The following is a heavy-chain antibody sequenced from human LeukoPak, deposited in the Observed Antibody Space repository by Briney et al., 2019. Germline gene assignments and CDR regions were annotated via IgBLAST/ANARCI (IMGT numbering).Heavy chain of an antibody. CDR1: GFTFSSDA. J-gene: IGHJ3*02. CDR3: AKFDSPMYYYDSSGYSAFDI. CDR2: ISGGGGTT. D-gene: IGHD3-22*01. V-gene: IGHV3-23*01. Sequence: GGSLRLSCAASGFTFSSDAMSWVRRAPGKGLEWVSVISGGGGTTYYSDSVKGRFTISRDNSKNTLYLQMNSLRAEDTAVYYCAKFDSPMYYYDSSGYSAFDIWGQGTMVTVSS.